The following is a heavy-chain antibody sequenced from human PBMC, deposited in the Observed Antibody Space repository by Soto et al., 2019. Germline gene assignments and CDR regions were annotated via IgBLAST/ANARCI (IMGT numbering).Heavy chain of an antibody. V-gene: IGHV1-69*02. CDR3: ARCAGHRDI. J-gene: IGHJ3*02. CDR2: IIPFLGIA. Sequence: QVQLVQSGAEVKKPGSSVKVSCKASGGTFSSYTISWVRQAPGQGLEWMGRIIPFLGIANYAQKFQGRVTMTADKSTRTDYMELSSLRSEDTAVYYCARCAGHRDIWGQGRMV. CDR1: GGTFSSYT.